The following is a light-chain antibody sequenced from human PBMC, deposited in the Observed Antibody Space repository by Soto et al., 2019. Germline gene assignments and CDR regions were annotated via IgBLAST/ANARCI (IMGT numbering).Light chain of an antibody. CDR3: QQSYSTPLT. J-gene: IGKJ4*01. CDR1: QSISSY. V-gene: IGKV1-39*01. CDR2: AAS. Sequence: IHMTHSPSSLSASVVYRVTITFRASQSISSYLNWYQQKPGKAPKLLIYAASSLQSGVPSRFSGSGSGTDFTLTISSLQPEDFATYSCQQSYSTPLTFGGGTKVDI.